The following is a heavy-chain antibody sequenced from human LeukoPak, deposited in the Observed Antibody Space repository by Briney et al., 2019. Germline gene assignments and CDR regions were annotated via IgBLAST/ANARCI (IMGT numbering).Heavy chain of an antibody. D-gene: IGHD2-2*01. CDR2: IYYSGST. CDR1: GGSISSYY. CDR3: ARVVPAAIHFDY. V-gene: IGHV4-59*01. J-gene: IGHJ4*02. Sequence: KASETLSLTCTVSGGSISSYYWSWIRQPPGKGLEGIGYIYYSGSTNYNPSRKSRVTISVNTSKNQFSLKLSSVTAADPAVYYCARVVPAAIHFDYWGQGTLVTVSS.